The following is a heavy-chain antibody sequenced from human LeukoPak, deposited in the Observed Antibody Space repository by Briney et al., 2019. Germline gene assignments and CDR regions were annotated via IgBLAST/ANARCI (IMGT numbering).Heavy chain of an antibody. CDR2: INHSGST. D-gene: IGHD4-23*01. J-gene: IGHJ6*02. Sequence: SETLSLTCTVSGGSISSYYWSWIRQPPGKGLEWIGEINHSGSTNYNPSLKSRVTISVDTSKNQFSLKLSSVTAADTAVYYCARGLSGNLKYYGMDVWGQGTTVTVSS. V-gene: IGHV4-34*01. CDR3: ARGLSGNLKYYGMDV. CDR1: GGSISSYY.